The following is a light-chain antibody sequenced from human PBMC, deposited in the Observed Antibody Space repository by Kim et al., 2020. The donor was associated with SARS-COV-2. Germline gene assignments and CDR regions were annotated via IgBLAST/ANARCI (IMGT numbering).Light chain of an antibody. Sequence: GQKVSISCTGSSSNIGNNYVSWYQQFPGTAPTLLIYDNNKRPSGIPDRFSVSKSGTSATLGITGLQTDDEADYYCGTWDNSLRAGVFGGGTQLTVL. CDR3: GTWDNSLRAGV. CDR2: DNN. J-gene: IGLJ3*02. V-gene: IGLV1-51*01. CDR1: SSNIGNNY.